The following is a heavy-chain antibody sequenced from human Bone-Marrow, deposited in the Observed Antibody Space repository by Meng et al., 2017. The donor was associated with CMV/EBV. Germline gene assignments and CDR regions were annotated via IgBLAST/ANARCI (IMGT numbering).Heavy chain of an antibody. V-gene: IGHV4-39*07. CDR1: GGSISSSSYY. Sequence: SETLSLTCTVSGGSISSSSYYWGWIRQPPGKGLEWIGSIYYSGSTYYNPSLKSRVTISVDTSKNQFSLKLSSVTAADTAVYYCARTNSCLGGSCYSGLDPWGQGTLVTVSS. CDR2: IYYSGST. D-gene: IGHD2-15*01. J-gene: IGHJ5*02. CDR3: ARTNSCLGGSCYSGLDP.